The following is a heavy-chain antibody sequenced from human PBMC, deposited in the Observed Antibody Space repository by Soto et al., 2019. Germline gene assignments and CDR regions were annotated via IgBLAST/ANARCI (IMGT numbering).Heavy chain of an antibody. J-gene: IGHJ4*02. CDR3: ARDEWGGGGIVPY. D-gene: IGHD2-2*01. V-gene: IGHV1-69*02. CDR2: IIPILGIA. CDR1: GGTFSSYT. Sequence: QVQLVQSGAEVKKPGSSVKVSCKASGGTFSSYTISWVRQAPGQGLEWMGRIIPILGIANYAQKFQGRVTITGEKYTRTAYKGVSGVGWEAGAVFCWARDEWGGGGIVPYWGQGTLVTVSS.